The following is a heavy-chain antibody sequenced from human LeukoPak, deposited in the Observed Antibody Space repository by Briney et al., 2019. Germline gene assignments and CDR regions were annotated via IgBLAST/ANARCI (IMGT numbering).Heavy chain of an antibody. CDR1: GFTFSDHA. D-gene: IGHD4-23*01. CDR2: ISGSGGST. CDR3: AKVSTVVTPDDY. V-gene: IGHV3-23*01. J-gene: IGHJ4*02. Sequence: GGSLRLSCTASGFTFSDHAMHWVRQAPGKGLEWVSAISGSGGSTYYADSVKGRFTISRDKSKNTLYLQMNSLRAEDTAVYYCAKVSTVVTPDDYWGQGTLVTVSS.